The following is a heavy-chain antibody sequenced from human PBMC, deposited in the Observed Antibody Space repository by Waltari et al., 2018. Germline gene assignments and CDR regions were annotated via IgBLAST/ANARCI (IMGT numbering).Heavy chain of an antibody. CDR3: ARGNGYNWNDYFDY. Sequence: QVQLVQSGAEVKKPGASVRVSCKASGYTFTGYYMPWVRQAPGQGLEWMGLINPNSGGTNYAQKFQGRVTMTRDTSISTAYMELSRLRSDDTAVYYCARGNGYNWNDYFDYWGQGTLVTVSS. CDR1: GYTFTGYY. CDR2: INPNSGGT. D-gene: IGHD1-1*01. V-gene: IGHV1-2*02. J-gene: IGHJ4*02.